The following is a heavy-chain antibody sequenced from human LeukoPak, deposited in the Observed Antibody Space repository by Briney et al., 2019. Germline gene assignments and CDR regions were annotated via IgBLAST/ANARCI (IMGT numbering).Heavy chain of an antibody. J-gene: IGHJ1*01. Sequence: PGGSLRLSCVASGFTFSSYGMHWVRQAPGKGLEWVAVISYDGNDKYYADSVKGRFSISRDNSKNTLYLEMSSLRTEDTAVYYCAKDPYSSRMEYFQYWGQGTLAIVSS. CDR1: GFTFSSYG. CDR3: AKDPYSSRMEYFQY. D-gene: IGHD3-22*01. CDR2: ISYDGNDK. V-gene: IGHV3-30*18.